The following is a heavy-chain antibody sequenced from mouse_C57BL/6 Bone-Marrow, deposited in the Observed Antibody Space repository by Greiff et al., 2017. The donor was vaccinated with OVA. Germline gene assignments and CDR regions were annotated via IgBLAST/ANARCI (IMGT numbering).Heavy chain of an antibody. V-gene: IGHV2-2*01. CDR3: AREGVYYYGSSPWFAY. J-gene: IGHJ3*01. D-gene: IGHD1-1*01. Sequence: QVQLKQSGPGLVQPSQSLSITCTVSGFSLTSYGVHWVRQSPGKGLEWLGVIWSGGSTDYNAAFISRLSISKDNSKSQVFFKMNSLQADDTAIYYCAREGVYYYGSSPWFAYWGQGTLVTVSA. CDR2: IWSGGST. CDR1: GFSLTSYG.